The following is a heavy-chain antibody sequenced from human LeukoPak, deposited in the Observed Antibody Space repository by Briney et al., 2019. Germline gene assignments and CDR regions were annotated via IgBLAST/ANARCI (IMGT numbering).Heavy chain of an antibody. D-gene: IGHD1-26*01. CDR1: GFTFSSYA. J-gene: IGHJ4*02. CDR2: ISYDGSNK. CDR3: ASTGGWELLGMLDY. V-gene: IGHV3-30-3*01. Sequence: PGGSLRLSCAASGFTFSSYAMHWVRQAPGKGLEWVAVISYDGSNKYYADSVKGRFTISRDNSKNTLYLQMNSLRAEDTAVYYCASTGGWELLGMLDYWGQGTLVTVSS.